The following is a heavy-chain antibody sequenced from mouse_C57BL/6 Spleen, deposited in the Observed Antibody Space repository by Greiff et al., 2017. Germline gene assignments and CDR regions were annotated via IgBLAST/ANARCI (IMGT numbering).Heavy chain of an antibody. Sequence: EVMLVEPGGGLVKPGGSLKLSCAASGFTFSDYGMHWVRQAPEKGLEWVAYISSGSSTIYYADTVKGRFTISRDNAKNTLFLQMTSLRSEDAAMYYCTRDWDGLAYWGQGTLVTVSA. CDR2: ISSGSSTI. CDR1: GFTFSDYG. J-gene: IGHJ3*01. CDR3: TRDWDGLAY. V-gene: IGHV5-17*01. D-gene: IGHD4-1*01.